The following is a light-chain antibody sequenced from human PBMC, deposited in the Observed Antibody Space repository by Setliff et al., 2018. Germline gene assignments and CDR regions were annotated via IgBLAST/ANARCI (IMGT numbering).Light chain of an antibody. CDR3: NSYTSSSTLV. CDR2: EVS. J-gene: IGLJ3*02. Sequence: QSALAQPASVSGSPGQSITISCTGTSSDVGGYTYVSWYQHHPGKAPKLIIYEVSNRPSGISNRFSGSKSGNTASLTISGLQAEDEADYFCNSYTSSSTLVFGGGTKVTV. V-gene: IGLV2-14*01. CDR1: SSDVGGYTY.